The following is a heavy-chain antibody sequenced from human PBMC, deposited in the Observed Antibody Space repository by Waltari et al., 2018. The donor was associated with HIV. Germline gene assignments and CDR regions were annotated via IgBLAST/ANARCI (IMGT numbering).Heavy chain of an antibody. J-gene: IGHJ4*02. CDR3: AKGASCWSPGY. CDR2: ISYYGDNK. V-gene: IGHV3-30*18. D-gene: IGHD6-19*01. CDR1: GFTFSSYA. Sequence: QVQLVESGGGVVQPGRSLRLSCVASGFTFSSYAMHWVRQAPGKGLRWVAVISYYGDNKYYADSVKGRFTISSDNSKNTLYLQMNSLRAEDTAVYYCAKGASCWSPGYWGQGALVTVSS.